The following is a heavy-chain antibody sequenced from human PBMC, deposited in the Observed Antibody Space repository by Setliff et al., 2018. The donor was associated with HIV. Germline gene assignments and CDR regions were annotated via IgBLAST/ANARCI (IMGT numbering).Heavy chain of an antibody. CDR3: ARRDYIYGRNVFDY. D-gene: IGHD5-18*01. CDR1: GGSISSSRYY. V-gene: IGHV4-39*01. Sequence: PSETLSLTCTVSGGSISSSRYYWGWIRQPPGKGLEWIGTIYYSGSTFYNPSFKSRVTMSVDTSKNQFSLRMTSVTAADTAVYYCARRDYIYGRNVFDYWGQGSLVTVSS. J-gene: IGHJ4*02. CDR2: IYYSGST.